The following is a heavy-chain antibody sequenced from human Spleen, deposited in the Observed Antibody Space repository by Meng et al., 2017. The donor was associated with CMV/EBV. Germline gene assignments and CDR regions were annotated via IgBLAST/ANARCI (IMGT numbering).Heavy chain of an antibody. CDR3: ASVWGPNDYDDSAAGYHYYAMDV. CDR1: GGTFSSYA. V-gene: IGHV1-69*05. Sequence: VKVSCKASGGTFSSYAISWVRQAPGQGLEWMGGIIPIFGARNHAHKYQGRVTISTDESTGTAFMELSSLRSEDTAVYFCASVWGPNDYDDSAAGYHYYAMDVWGQGTTVTVS. CDR2: IIPIFGAR. J-gene: IGHJ6*02. D-gene: IGHD4-17*01.